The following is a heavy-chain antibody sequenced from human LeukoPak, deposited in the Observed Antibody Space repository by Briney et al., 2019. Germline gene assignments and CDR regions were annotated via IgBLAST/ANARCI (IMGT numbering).Heavy chain of an antibody. V-gene: IGHV3-21*01. CDR1: GFTFSTFS. D-gene: IGHD3-10*01. Sequence: GGSLRLSCAASGFTFSTFSMNWVRQAPGKGLEWVSSITYSCSYIYYADSVKGRFTISRDNAKNSLYLQMNSLRAEDTAVYYCARGLVRGVIITHFDYWGQGTLVTVSS. CDR3: ARGLVRGVIITHFDY. J-gene: IGHJ4*02. CDR2: ITYSCSYI.